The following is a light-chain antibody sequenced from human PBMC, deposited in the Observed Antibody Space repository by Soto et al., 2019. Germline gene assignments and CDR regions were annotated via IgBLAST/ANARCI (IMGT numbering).Light chain of an antibody. CDR1: QSVSTN. CDR2: GAS. CDR3: QQYNYRPPYT. J-gene: IGKJ2*01. V-gene: IGKV3-15*01. Sequence: ETVMTQSPATLSMSPGESVTLSCRASQSVSTNVAWYQQKPGQAPRLLIYGASTRATGIPPRFSGSGYATEFTLTISSLQTEDFAVYYCQQYNYRPPYTFGQGTKLEMK.